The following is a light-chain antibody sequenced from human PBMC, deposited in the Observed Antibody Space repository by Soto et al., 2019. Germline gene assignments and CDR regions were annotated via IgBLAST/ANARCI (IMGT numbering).Light chain of an antibody. V-gene: IGLV2-8*01. Sequence: QSVLTQPPSASGSPGQSITICCTGTSSDVGGYNYVSWYQQHPGKAPKLMIYEVSKRPSGVPDRFSGSKSGNTESLTVSGLQAEDEADYYCSSYAGSDYVFGTGTKVTV. CDR2: EVS. CDR3: SSYAGSDYV. J-gene: IGLJ1*01. CDR1: SSDVGGYNY.